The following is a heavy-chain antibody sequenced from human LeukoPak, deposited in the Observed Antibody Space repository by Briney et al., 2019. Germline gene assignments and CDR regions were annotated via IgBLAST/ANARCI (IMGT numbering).Heavy chain of an antibody. CDR2: IYTSGST. J-gene: IGHJ5*02. CDR3: AREWDIVVVPKTNWFDP. V-gene: IGHV4-61*02. Sequence: PSQTLSLTCTVSGGSISSGSYYWSWIRQPGGKGLEWIGRIYTSGSTNYNPSLKSRVTISVDTSKNQFSLKLSSVTAADTAVYYCAREWDIVVVPKTNWFDPWGQGTLVTVSS. D-gene: IGHD2-2*01. CDR1: GGSISSGSYY.